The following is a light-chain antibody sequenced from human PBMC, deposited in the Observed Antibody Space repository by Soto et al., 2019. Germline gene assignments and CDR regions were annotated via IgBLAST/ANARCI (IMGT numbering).Light chain of an antibody. CDR3: QQYNSYRA. CDR2: KTS. J-gene: IGKJ1*01. Sequence: DIQMTQSPSTLSASVGDRVTITCRASQSISNWLAWHQQKPGKAPKLLIYKTSNLASGVPSRFSGSGSGTEFTLTISSLQPDDFATYNCQQYNSYRAFGQGTKVDSK. V-gene: IGKV1-5*03. CDR1: QSISNW.